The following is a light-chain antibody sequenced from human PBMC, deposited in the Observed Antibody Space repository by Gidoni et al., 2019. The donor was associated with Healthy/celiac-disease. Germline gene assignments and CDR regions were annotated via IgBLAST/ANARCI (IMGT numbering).Light chain of an antibody. CDR2: EVS. V-gene: IGLV2-14*01. CDR1: SSDVGGYNY. J-gene: IGLJ2*01. Sequence: QSALTQPAHVSGSPGQSITISCTGTSSDVGGYNYVSWYHKHPRKAPKLMIYEVSNRPSGVSNRFSGSKSGNTASLTISGLQAEDEADYYCSSYTSSSTLVFGGGTKLTVL. CDR3: SSYTSSSTLV.